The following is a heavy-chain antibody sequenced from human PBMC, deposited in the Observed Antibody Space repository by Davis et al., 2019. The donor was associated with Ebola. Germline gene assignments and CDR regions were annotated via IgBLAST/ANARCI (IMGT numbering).Heavy chain of an antibody. D-gene: IGHD3-10*01. V-gene: IGHV1-18*01. CDR3: ARAVTMVLPSGWFDP. J-gene: IGHJ5*02. Sequence: AASVKVSCKASGYTFTSYGISWVRQAPGQGLEWMGWISAYNGNTNYAQNLQGRVTMTTDTSTSTAYMEVRRRGKDDTAVYYCARAVTMVLPSGWFDPWGQGTLVTVSS. CDR1: GYTFTSYG. CDR2: ISAYNGNT.